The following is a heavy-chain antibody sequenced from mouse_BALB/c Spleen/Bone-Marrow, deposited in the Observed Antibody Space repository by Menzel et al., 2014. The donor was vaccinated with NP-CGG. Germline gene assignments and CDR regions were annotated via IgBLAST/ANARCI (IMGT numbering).Heavy chain of an antibody. CDR1: GFNIKDTY. CDR3: ARYNYGSSQFAY. Sequence: EVQLQQSGAELVKPGASVKLSCTASGFNIKDTYMHWVKQRPEQGLEWIGRIDPANGNTKYDPKFQGKATITADTSSNTAYLQLSSLTSEDTAVYYCARYNYGSSQFAYWGRGTLVTVSA. V-gene: IGHV14-3*02. J-gene: IGHJ3*01. CDR2: IDPANGNT. D-gene: IGHD1-1*01.